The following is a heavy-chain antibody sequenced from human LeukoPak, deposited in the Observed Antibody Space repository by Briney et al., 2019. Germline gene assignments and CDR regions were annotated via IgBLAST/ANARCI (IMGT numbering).Heavy chain of an antibody. J-gene: IGHJ5*02. CDR3: ARLSTRGYAHNWFDP. D-gene: IGHD3-16*01. Sequence: SETLSLTCTVSGGSISSSNSYWGWIRQPPGKGLEWIGSMYYSGSTYYNPSLKSRVTISVDTSKNQFSLKLSSVTAADTAVYYCARLSTRGYAHNWFDPWGQGTLVTVPS. CDR2: MYYSGST. V-gene: IGHV4-39*01. CDR1: GGSISSSNSY.